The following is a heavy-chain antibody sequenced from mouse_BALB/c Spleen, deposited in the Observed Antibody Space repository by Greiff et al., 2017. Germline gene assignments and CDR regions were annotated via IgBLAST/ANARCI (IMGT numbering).Heavy chain of an antibody. CDR3: AGDWDGGFAD. CDR2: IYPGSGST. Sequence: QVQLQQPGAELVKPGTSVKLSCKASGYTFTSYWINWVKLRPGQGLEWIGDIYPGSGSTNYNEKFKSKATLTVDTSSSTAYMQLSSLASEDSALYYCAGDWDGGFADWGQGTLVTVSA. D-gene: IGHD4-1*01. J-gene: IGHJ3*01. CDR1: GYTFTSYW. V-gene: IGHV1-55*01.